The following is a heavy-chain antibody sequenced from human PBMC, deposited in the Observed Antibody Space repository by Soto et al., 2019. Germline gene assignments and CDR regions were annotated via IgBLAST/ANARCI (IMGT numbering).Heavy chain of an antibody. CDR1: GYSFTSYW. V-gene: IGHV5-51*01. CDR3: ARLVGTSCYCLDV. CDR2: IYPGDSDT. D-gene: IGHD2-2*01. J-gene: IGHJ6*02. Sequence: SGESLKISCKGSGYSFTSYWLGWERQMPGKGLEWMGIIYPGDSDTRYSPSFQGQVTISADKSISTAYLQWSSLKASDTAMYYCARLVGTSCYCLDVWGQGTTVTVSS.